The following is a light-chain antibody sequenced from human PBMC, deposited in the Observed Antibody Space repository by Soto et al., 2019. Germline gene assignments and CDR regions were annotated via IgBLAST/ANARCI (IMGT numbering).Light chain of an antibody. CDR1: SSDVGGYNY. Sequence: QSALTQPRSVSGSPGQSVTISCTGTSSDVGGYNYVSWYQQHPGKAPKLMIYDVSNRPSGVPSRFSGSKSGNTASLTISGIQAEDEADYYCKSYTSNITYVFGTGTKVTVL. CDR2: DVS. CDR3: KSYTSNITYV. V-gene: IGLV2-11*01. J-gene: IGLJ1*01.